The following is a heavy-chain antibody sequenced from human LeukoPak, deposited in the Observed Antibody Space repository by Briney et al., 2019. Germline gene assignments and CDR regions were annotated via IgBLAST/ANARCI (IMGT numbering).Heavy chain of an antibody. V-gene: IGHV4-4*02. CDR1: GGSISSSNW. Sequence: PSETLSLTCAVSGGSISSSNWWSWVRQPPGKGLEWIGEIYHSGSTNYNPSLKSRVTISVDKSISTAYLHWSSLKASDTAIYYCTRCYTPGSPVDAFDLWGQGTMVAVSS. D-gene: IGHD2-2*02. J-gene: IGHJ3*01. CDR2: IYHSGST. CDR3: TRCYTPGSPVDAFDL.